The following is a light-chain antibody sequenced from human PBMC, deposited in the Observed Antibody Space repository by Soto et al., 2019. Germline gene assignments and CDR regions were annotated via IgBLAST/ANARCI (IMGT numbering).Light chain of an antibody. J-gene: IGLJ2*01. V-gene: IGLV2-14*03. CDR2: DVS. CDR1: TSDIGGYNY. CDR3: SSYGASSTL. Sequence: HSALTQPASVSGSPGQSITISCTGSTSDIGGYNYVSWYQQHPGKAPKLLIYDVSYRPSGISDRFSGSKSGNTASLTISGLQPEEEADYYCSSYGASSTLFGTGTKLNVL.